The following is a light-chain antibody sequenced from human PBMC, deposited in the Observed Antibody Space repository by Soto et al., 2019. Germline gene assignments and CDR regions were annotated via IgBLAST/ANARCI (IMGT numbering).Light chain of an antibody. Sequence: EIVMTQSPATLSVSPGGRATLSCSASQTVNIKVAWYQQKPGQAPRLLIFDASTRAADVPDRFRGSGSGTDLTLTISSLLSEDFGLYYCQPDESWSMVGQGTKVEV. CDR1: QTVNIK. CDR2: DAS. V-gene: IGKV3D-15*01. J-gene: IGKJ1*01. CDR3: QPDESWSM.